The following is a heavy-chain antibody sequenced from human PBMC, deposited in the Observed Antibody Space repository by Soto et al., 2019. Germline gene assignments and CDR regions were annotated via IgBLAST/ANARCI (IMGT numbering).Heavy chain of an antibody. CDR1: GGSFSGYY. V-gene: IGHV4-34*01. J-gene: IGHJ1*01. D-gene: IGHD6-19*01. Sequence: SETLSLTCAVYGGSFSGYYWSWIRQPPGKGLEWIGEINHSGSTNYNPSLKSRVTISVDTSKNQFSLKLSSVTAADTAVYYCARSGYSSGWNLANIGAEYFQHWGQGTLVTVSS. CDR3: ARSGYSSGWNLANIGAEYFQH. CDR2: INHSGST.